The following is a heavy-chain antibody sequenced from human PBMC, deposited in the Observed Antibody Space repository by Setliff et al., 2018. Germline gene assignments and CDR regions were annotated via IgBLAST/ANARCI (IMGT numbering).Heavy chain of an antibody. V-gene: IGHV3-30*02. D-gene: IGHD6-19*01. Sequence: GGSLRLSCAASGFTFSSYGMHWVRQAPGKGLEWVAFIRYDGSNSGGSTNYVDSVKGRFTISRDNSKNTLYLQMNSLRDDDTAVYYCAKGGQWLPFPLDHLGQGTLVTVSS. J-gene: IGHJ4*02. CDR1: GFTFSSYG. CDR2: IRYDGSNSGGST. CDR3: AKGGQWLPFPLDH.